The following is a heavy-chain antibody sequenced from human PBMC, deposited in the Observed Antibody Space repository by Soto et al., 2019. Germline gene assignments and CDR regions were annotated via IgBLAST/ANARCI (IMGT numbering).Heavy chain of an antibody. CDR1: GGSISSSSYY. CDR2: IYYSGIT. Sequence: DTLSITWPFSGGSISSSSYYLGLIRQPPGKGLEWIGSIYYSGITYYNPSLKSRVTISVDTSKNQFSLKLSSVTAADTAVYYCARHEDCSSTSCYSRGGWFDPWGQGTLVTVSS. D-gene: IGHD2-2*01. V-gene: IGHV4-39*01. J-gene: IGHJ5*02. CDR3: ARHEDCSSTSCYSRGGWFDP.